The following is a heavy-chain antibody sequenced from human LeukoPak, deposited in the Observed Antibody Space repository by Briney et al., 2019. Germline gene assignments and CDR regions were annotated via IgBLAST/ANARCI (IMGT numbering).Heavy chain of an antibody. V-gene: IGHV3-7*01. Sequence: GGSLSLSCAASGFILSTYWMRWVRPAQGQVLEWVANTKQDGSEKSYVDSVKGRFTISRDNAKNSLYLQMNSLSAEDTAVYYCARDEYAVPGGDYWGQGTLVTVSS. CDR1: GFILSTYW. D-gene: IGHD6-19*01. J-gene: IGHJ4*02. CDR2: TKQDGSEK. CDR3: ARDEYAVPGGDY.